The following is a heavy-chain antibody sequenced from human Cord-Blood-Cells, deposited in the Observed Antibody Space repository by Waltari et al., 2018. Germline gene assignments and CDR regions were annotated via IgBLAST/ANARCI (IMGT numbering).Heavy chain of an antibody. V-gene: IGHV3-49*04. CDR3: TRVGYSSSWYDYYYYYGMDV. Sequence: GGDLVQPGRSLRLSCTASGFTFGDYAMSWVRQAPGKGLEWVGFIRSKAYGGTTEYAASVKGRFTISRDDSKSIAYLQMNSLKTEDTAVYYCTRVGYSSSWYDYYYYYGMDVWGQGTTVTVSS. D-gene: IGHD6-13*01. CDR1: GFTFGDYA. CDR2: IRSKAYGGTT. J-gene: IGHJ6*02.